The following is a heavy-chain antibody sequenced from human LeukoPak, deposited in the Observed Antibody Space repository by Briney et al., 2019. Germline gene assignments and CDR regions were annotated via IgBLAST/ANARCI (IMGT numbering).Heavy chain of an antibody. J-gene: IGHJ3*02. CDR3: ARVSGSSEAAFDI. CDR2: IYYSGGT. D-gene: IGHD3-10*01. Sequence: ASETLSLTCAVYGGSFSGYYWSWIRQPPGKGLEWIGYIYYSGGTSYNPSLKSRVTISVDTSKNQFSLTLSSVTVADTAVYFCARVSGSSEAAFDIWGPGTMVTVSS. V-gene: IGHV4-59*01. CDR1: GGSFSGYY.